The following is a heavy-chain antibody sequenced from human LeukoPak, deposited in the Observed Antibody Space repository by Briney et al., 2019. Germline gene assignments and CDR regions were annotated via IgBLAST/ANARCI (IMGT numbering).Heavy chain of an antibody. J-gene: IGHJ4*02. CDR2: IYYSGTT. Sequence: SETLSLTCTVSGGSISSGSYYWGWIRQPPGKGLEWIGSIYYSGTTYYNPSLKSRVTISVDTSKNQFSLKLSSVTAADTAVYYCARENYSSLFDWGQGTLVTVSS. D-gene: IGHD6-6*01. CDR1: GGSISSGSYY. V-gene: IGHV4-39*07. CDR3: ARENYSSLFD.